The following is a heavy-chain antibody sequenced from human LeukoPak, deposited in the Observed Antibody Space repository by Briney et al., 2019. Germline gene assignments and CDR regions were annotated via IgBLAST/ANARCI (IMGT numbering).Heavy chain of an antibody. V-gene: IGHV3-9*01. J-gene: IGHJ4*02. D-gene: IGHD3-22*01. Sequence: GGSLRLSCAASGFTFDDYALHWVRQAPGKDLEWVSGLTWNSGSIGYADSVKGRFTISRDNAQNSLYLQMNSLRPEDTAFYYCAKGSDSGYIFDYWGQGTLVTVSS. CDR2: LTWNSGSI. CDR1: GFTFDDYA. CDR3: AKGSDSGYIFDY.